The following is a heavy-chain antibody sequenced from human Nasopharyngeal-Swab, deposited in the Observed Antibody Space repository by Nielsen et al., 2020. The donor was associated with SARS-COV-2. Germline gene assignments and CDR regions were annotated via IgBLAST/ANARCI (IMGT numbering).Heavy chain of an antibody. D-gene: IGHD1-1*01. CDR1: GYTFPSYA. CDR3: AKGTTGTTSDYYYYYYMDV. V-gene: IGHV1-69*06. Sequence: SVKVSCKASGYTFPSYAISWVRQAPGQGLEWMGGIIPIFGTANYAQKFQGRVTITADKSTSTAYMELSSLRSEDTAVYYCAKGTTGTTSDYYYYYYMDVWGKGTTVTVSS. J-gene: IGHJ6*03. CDR2: IIPIFGTA.